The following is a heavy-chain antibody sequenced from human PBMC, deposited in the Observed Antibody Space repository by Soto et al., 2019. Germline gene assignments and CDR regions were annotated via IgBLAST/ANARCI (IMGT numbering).Heavy chain of an antibody. D-gene: IGHD3-22*01. CDR1: GFTVSNSY. Sequence: PGGSLRLFCAASGFTVSNSYMTWVRQAPGKGRGWVSSIYTGVETYYADSVKGRFTISRDNSMNTLNLQMNSLRAEDTAVYYCASDRAYRASRGSTKYTIDYWGQGTLVTVSS. J-gene: IGHJ4*01. CDR2: IYTGVET. V-gene: IGHV3-66*01. CDR3: ASDRAYRASRGSTKYTIDY.